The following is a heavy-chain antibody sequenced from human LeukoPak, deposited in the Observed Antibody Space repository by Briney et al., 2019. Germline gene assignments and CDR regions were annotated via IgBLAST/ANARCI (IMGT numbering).Heavy chain of an antibody. CDR1: GGSFSGYH. V-gene: IGHV4-34*01. CDR3: ARQGYDMSWFDP. J-gene: IGHJ5*02. Sequence: SETLSLTCAVYGGSFSGYHWSWIRQPPGKRLEWIGSIYYSGSTYYNPSLKSRVTISVVTSKNQFSLSLSSVTAADTTVYYCARQGYDMSWFDPWGQGTLVTVSS. D-gene: IGHD3-9*01. CDR2: IYYSGST.